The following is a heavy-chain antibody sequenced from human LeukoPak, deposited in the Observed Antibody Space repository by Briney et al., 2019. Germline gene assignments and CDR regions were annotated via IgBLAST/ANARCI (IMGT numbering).Heavy chain of an antibody. Sequence: PGGSLRLSCAASGFTLSNHWMTWVRQVQGRGPEWVANVNRDGSETYYLDSVKGRFTISKDNARNSLYLRMNSLRAEDTALYHCARNNGMDVWGQGTTVIVSS. V-gene: IGHV3-7*03. CDR2: VNRDGSET. CDR3: ARNNGMDV. CDR1: GFTLSNHW. J-gene: IGHJ6*02.